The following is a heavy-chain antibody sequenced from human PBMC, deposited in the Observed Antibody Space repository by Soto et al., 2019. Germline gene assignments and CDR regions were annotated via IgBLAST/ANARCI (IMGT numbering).Heavy chain of an antibody. CDR1: GFTFSSYG. CDR3: AKGRWLGRFDY. V-gene: IGHV3-30*18. CDR2: ISYDGSNK. Sequence: QVQLVESGGGVVQPGRSLRLSCAASGFTFSSYGMHWVRQAPGKGLEWVVVISYDGSNKYYADSVKGRFTISRDNSKNTLYLQMNSLRAEDTAVYYCAKGRWLGRFDYWGQGTLVTVSS. D-gene: IGHD6-19*01. J-gene: IGHJ4*02.